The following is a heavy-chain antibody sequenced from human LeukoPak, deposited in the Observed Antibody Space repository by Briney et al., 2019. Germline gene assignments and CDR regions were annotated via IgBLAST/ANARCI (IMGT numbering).Heavy chain of an antibody. CDR2: IPDSGTTT. V-gene: IGHV3-23*01. D-gene: IGHD1-26*01. CDR3: AKLWRGSHPRYFDH. Sequence: GGSLRLSCAASGFTFSNNAMSWVRRAQGRGLGGASTIPDSGTTTFYADSVKGRFTISRDNFKDTVYLQMNSLRAEDTAVYYCAKLWRGSHPRYFDHWGQGTVVTVSS. J-gene: IGHJ4*02. CDR1: GFTFSNNA.